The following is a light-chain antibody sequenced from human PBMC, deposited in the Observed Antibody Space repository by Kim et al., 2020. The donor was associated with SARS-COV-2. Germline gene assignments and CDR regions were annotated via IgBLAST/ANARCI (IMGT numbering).Light chain of an antibody. J-gene: IGLJ2*01. Sequence: KTLRLPGARGSDMLLRKYVQLIPHRPATAPTTVIHEDNQRPAGFSDPFSSSSDSSSNTASLTIFRLKTEDEADYYCQSYDSSPVVFGGGTQLTVL. V-gene: IGLV6-57*03. CDR2: EDN. CDR3: QSYDSSPVV. CDR1: SDMLLRKY.